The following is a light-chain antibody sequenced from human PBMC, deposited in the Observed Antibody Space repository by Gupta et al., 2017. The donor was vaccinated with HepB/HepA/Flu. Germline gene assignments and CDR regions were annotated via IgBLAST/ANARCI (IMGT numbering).Light chain of an antibody. CDR1: SSDVGAQDF. V-gene: IGLV2-14*03. CDR2: DVF. CDR3: KAYATTDTYV. Sequence: QPPLTQPASASGSPGQSITISCTGTSSDVGAQDFVSWYQQHPGKAPKLIIYDVFNRPSGVSIRFSDSKSGNTASLTISELQAEDEADYHCKAYATTDTYVFGTGTKVTVL. J-gene: IGLJ1*01.